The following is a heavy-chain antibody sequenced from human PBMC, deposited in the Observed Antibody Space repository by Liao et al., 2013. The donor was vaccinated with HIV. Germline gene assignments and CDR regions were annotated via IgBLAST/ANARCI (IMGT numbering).Heavy chain of an antibody. CDR3: ARVSPDYYDSSGYSHFDY. D-gene: IGHD3-22*01. CDR1: GGSISSYY. V-gene: IGHV4-59*12. J-gene: IGHJ4*02. Sequence: QVQLQESGPGLVKPSETLSLTCTVSGGSISSYYWSWIRQPPGKGLEWIGYIYYSGSTNYNPSLKSRVTISVDTSKNQFSLKLTSVTAADTAVYFCARVSPDYYDSSGYSHFDYWGQGTLVTVSS. CDR2: IYYSGST.